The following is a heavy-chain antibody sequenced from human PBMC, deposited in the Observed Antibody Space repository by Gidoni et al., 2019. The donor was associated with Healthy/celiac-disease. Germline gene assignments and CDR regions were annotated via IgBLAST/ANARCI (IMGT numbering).Heavy chain of an antibody. CDR3: ARSALPRGYSYGFDY. Sequence: EVQLVESGGGLVQPGGSLRLSCAASGFTFSSYDMHWVRQATGKGLEWVSAIGTAGDTYYPGSVKGRFTISRENAKNSLYLQMNSLRAEETAVYYCARSALPRGYSYGFDYWGQGTLVTVSS. J-gene: IGHJ4*02. D-gene: IGHD5-18*01. CDR1: GFTFSSYD. CDR2: IGTAGDT. V-gene: IGHV3-13*01.